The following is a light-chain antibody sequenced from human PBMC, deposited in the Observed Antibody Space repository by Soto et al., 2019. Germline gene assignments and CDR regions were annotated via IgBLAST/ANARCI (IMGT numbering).Light chain of an antibody. CDR1: QSVSSN. CDR3: QQCNDWPHT. CDR2: GAS. J-gene: IGKJ2*01. Sequence: EIVMTQSPVTLSVSPGESATLSCRANQSVSSNLAWYQQKPGQAPRLLIYGASTRATGIPARFSGRGSATDFTLTISSLQSEDCAVYYCQQCNDWPHTFGQGTKLEIK. V-gene: IGKV3-15*01.